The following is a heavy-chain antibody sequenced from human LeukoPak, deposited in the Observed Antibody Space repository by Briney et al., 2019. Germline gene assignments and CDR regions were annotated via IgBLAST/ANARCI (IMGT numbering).Heavy chain of an antibody. Sequence: SETLSLTCAVYGGSFSGYYWSWIRQPPGKGLEWIGEINHSGSTNYNPSLKSRVTISVDTSKNQFSLKLSSVTAADTAVYYCARGGTTVTTPSSSNFDYWGQGTLVTVSS. CDR1: GGSFSGYY. J-gene: IGHJ4*02. D-gene: IGHD4-11*01. CDR3: ARGGTTVTTPSSSNFDY. V-gene: IGHV4-34*01. CDR2: INHSGST.